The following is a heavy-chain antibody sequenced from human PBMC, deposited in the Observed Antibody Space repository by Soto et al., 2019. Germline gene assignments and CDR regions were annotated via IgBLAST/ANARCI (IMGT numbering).Heavy chain of an antibody. V-gene: IGHV2-5*02. J-gene: IGHJ4*02. CDR3: SHRITGTTQYFDY. CDR2: IYWDDDK. Sequence: QITLKESGPTLVKPTQTLTLTCIFSGFSLSTKGVGVGWIRQPPGKALEWLALIYWDDDKRYSPSLKSRLTITMDTSTNQVVLTMTNMDPVDTATYYCSHRITGTTQYFDYWGQGTLVTVSS. CDR1: GFSLSTKGVG. D-gene: IGHD1-20*01.